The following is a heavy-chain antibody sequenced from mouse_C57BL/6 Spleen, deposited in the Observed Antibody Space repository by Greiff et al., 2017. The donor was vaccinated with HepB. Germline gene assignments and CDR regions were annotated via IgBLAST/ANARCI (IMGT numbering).Heavy chain of an antibody. CDR2: ISSGSSTI. D-gene: IGHD1-1*01. J-gene: IGHJ1*03. Sequence: EVKLVESGGGLVKPGGSLKLSCAASGFTFSDYGMHWVRQAPEKGLEWVAYISSGSSTIYYADTVKGRFTISRDNAKNTLFLQMTSLRSEDTAMYYCAREKVLRYLSYWYFDVWGTGTTVTVSS. CDR3: AREKVLRYLSYWYFDV. V-gene: IGHV5-17*01. CDR1: GFTFSDYG.